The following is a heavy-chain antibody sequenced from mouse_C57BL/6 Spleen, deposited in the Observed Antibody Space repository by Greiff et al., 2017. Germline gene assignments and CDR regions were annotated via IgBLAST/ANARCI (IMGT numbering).Heavy chain of an antibody. D-gene: IGHD2-5*01. Sequence: VHVKQSGPELVKPGASVKISCKASGYSFTGYYMNWVKQSPEKSLEWIGEINPSTGGTTYNQKFKAKATLTVDKSSSTAYMQLKSLTSEDSAVYYCARRSNPAWFAYWGQGTLVTVSA. V-gene: IGHV1-42*01. CDR1: GYSFTGYY. CDR2: INPSTGGT. CDR3: ARRSNPAWFAY. J-gene: IGHJ3*01.